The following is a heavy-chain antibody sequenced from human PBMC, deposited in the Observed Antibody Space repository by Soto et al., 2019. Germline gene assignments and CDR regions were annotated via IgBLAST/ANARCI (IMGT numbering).Heavy chain of an antibody. Sequence: SVKVSCKASGYTFTSYAMHWVRQAPGQRLEWMGWISAYNGNTNYAQKLQGRVTMTTDTSTSTAYMELRSLRSGDTAVYYCASPEKYCSSTSCYANYYYGMDVWGQGTTVTVSS. CDR3: ASPEKYCSSTSCYANYYYGMDV. CDR1: GYTFTSYA. J-gene: IGHJ6*02. CDR2: ISAYNGNT. D-gene: IGHD2-2*01. V-gene: IGHV1-18*01.